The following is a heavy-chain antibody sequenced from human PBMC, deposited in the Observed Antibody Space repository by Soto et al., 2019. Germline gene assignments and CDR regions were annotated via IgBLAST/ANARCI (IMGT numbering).Heavy chain of an antibody. CDR2: IYYSGST. Sequence: NPSETLSLTCTVSGGSISSSSYYWGWIRQPPGKGLEWIGSIYYSGSTYYNPSLKSRVTISVDTSKNQFSLKLSSVTAADTAVYYCARLRYFDWLLTLRPGTSIDYWGQGTLVTVSS. CDR3: ARLRYFDWLLTLRPGTSIDY. D-gene: IGHD3-9*01. CDR1: GGSISSSSYY. J-gene: IGHJ4*02. V-gene: IGHV4-39*01.